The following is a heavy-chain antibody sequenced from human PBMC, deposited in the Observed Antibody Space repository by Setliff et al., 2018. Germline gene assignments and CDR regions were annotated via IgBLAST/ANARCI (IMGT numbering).Heavy chain of an antibody. D-gene: IGHD1-26*01. V-gene: IGHV4-4*07. J-gene: IGHJ3*02. CDR2: IYTSGST. CDR3: ARKGITALSGAFDM. Sequence: SETLSLTCTVSGGSISNYYWSWIRQPAGKGLEWIGRIYTSGSTNSNPSLKSRVTMSVDTSKNQFSLKLSSLTAADTAVYYCARKGITALSGAFDMWGQGTMVTVSS. CDR1: GGSISNYY.